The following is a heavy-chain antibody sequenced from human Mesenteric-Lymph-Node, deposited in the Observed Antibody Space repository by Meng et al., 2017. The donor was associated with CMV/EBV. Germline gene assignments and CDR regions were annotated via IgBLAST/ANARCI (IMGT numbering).Heavy chain of an antibody. V-gene: IGHV1-2*02. CDR2: INPNSGGT. D-gene: IGHD3-10*01. CDR3: ACGSGTYSPDY. J-gene: IGHJ4*02. CDR1: GYIFTGYY. Sequence: ASVKVSCKASGYIFTGYYMHWVRQAPGQGLEWVGWINPNSGGTNSAQKFRGRVTMNRDTSISTAYMELSSLRSDDTAVYYCACGSGTYSPDYWGQGTLVTVSS.